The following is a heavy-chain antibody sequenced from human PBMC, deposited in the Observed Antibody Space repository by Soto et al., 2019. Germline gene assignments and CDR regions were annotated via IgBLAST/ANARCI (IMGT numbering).Heavy chain of an antibody. CDR3: ARARGGYFDY. V-gene: IGHV4-4*02. CDR2: AHHSGRT. D-gene: IGHD2-15*01. CDR1: GDSMSSSNW. J-gene: IGHJ4*02. Sequence: PSETLSLTCTVSGDSMSSSNWWNWVRQPPGKGLEWIGDAHHSGRTNYNPSLKSRVTISVDRSKNRFSLKLSSVTAADTAVYYCARARGGYFDYWGQGTLVTVSS.